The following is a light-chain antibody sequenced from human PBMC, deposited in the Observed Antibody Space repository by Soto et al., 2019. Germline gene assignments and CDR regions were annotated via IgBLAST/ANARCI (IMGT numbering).Light chain of an antibody. CDR3: QQRSNWLT. CDR1: QSVRSY. CDR2: DAS. J-gene: IGKJ4*01. Sequence: EIVLTQSPATLSLSPGERATLSCRASQSVRSYLAWYQQKPGQAPRLLIYDASSRATGIPARFSGSGSGTVFTLTISSLEPEDFAVYYCQQRSNWLTFGGGTKVEIK. V-gene: IGKV3-11*01.